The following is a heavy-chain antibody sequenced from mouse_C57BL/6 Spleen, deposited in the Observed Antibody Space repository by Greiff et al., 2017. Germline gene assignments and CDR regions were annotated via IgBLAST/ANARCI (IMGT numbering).Heavy chain of an antibody. V-gene: IGHV14-2*01. J-gene: IGHJ4*01. CDR3: ALDYGSSYGAMDY. CDR2: IDPEDGDT. Sequence: VQLQQSGAELVKPGASVKLSCTASGFNIKDYYMPWVKQRTEQGLEWIGRIDPEDGDTNYAPKFQGKATITADTSSNTAYLQLSSRTSEDAAVYYCALDYGSSYGAMDYWGQGTSVTVSS. D-gene: IGHD1-1*01. CDR1: GFNIKDYY.